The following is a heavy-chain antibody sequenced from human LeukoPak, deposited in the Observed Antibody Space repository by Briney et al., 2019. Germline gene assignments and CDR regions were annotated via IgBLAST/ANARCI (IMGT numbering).Heavy chain of an antibody. CDR1: GFTLDNFA. D-gene: IGHD3-10*01. V-gene: IGHV3-23*01. CDR2: ITGSGGST. J-gene: IGHJ4*02. CDR3: ARGLFDFDY. Sequence: PGGSLRLSCAPSGFTLDNFAMTWVRQAPGKGLEWVSEITGSGGSTYYADSVKGRFTISRDNSKNTLYLQMNSLRAEDTAIYYCARGLFDFDYWGQGTLATVSS.